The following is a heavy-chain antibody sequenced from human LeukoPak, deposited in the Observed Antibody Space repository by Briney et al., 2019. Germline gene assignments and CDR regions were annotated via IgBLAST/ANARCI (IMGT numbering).Heavy chain of an antibody. V-gene: IGHV1-18*01. CDR2: ISAYNGNT. Sequence: ASLRVSSTASGYTFTSYSITWVRQAPGQGLEWMGWISAYNGNTKYAQKLQSRVTITTETSTRTAYMELRSLRSDDTAVYYCARGLGGSGSYFLTFDYWGQGTLVSVSS. CDR1: GYTFTSYS. CDR3: ARGLGGSGSYFLTFDY. D-gene: IGHD1-26*01. J-gene: IGHJ4*02.